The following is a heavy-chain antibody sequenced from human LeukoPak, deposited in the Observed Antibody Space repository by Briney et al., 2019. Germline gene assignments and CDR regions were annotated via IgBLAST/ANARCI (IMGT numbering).Heavy chain of an antibody. Sequence: SVKVSCKASGGTFSSYAISWVRQAPGQGLEWMGGITPIFGTANYAQKFQGRVTITADKSTSTAYMELSSLRSEDTAVYYCARVEGHCSGGSCYLDYWGQGTLVTVSS. D-gene: IGHD2-15*01. CDR3: ARVEGHCSGGSCYLDY. J-gene: IGHJ4*02. CDR1: GGTFSSYA. CDR2: ITPIFGTA. V-gene: IGHV1-69*06.